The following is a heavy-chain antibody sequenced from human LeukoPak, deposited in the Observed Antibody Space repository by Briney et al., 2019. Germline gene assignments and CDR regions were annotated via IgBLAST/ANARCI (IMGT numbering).Heavy chain of an antibody. Sequence: GRSLRLPCATFGFTFSSHSMSWVRQAPGKGLEWVANIKQDGSEKHYVDSVKGRFSIYRDNTKNSLYLQMNSLRAEDTAVYYCARAMGTSYGFWSGSYTVSYYYYMDVWGKGTTVAVS. V-gene: IGHV3-7*01. D-gene: IGHD3-3*01. J-gene: IGHJ6*03. CDR1: GFTFSSHS. CDR2: IKQDGSEK. CDR3: ARAMGTSYGFWSGSYTVSYYYYMDV.